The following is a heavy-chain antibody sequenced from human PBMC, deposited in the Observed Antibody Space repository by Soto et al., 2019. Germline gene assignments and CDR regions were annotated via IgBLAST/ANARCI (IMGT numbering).Heavy chain of an antibody. CDR1: GGSFSGYY. Sequence: NPSETLSLTCAVYGGSFSGYYWSWIRQPPGKGLEWIGEINHSGSTNYNPSLKSRVTISVDTSKNQFSLKLSSVTAADTAVYYCARGQRTARFYCGGDCYPLSFDYWGQGTLVTVSS. D-gene: IGHD2-21*02. J-gene: IGHJ4*02. CDR3: ARGQRTARFYCGGDCYPLSFDY. CDR2: INHSGST. V-gene: IGHV4-34*01.